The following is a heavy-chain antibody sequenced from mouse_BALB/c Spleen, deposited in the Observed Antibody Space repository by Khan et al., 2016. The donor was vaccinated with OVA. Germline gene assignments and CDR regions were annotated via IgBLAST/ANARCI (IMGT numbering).Heavy chain of an antibody. CDR1: GYTSTNYR. CDR2: INTYTGEP. CDR3: ARESSYWYFDV. V-gene: IGHV9-1*02. J-gene: IGHJ1*01. D-gene: IGHD1-1*01. Sequence: QIQLVQSGPELKKPGETVKISCKASGYTSTNYRMNWMKQAPGKGLKWMGWINTYTGEPTYGDDFKGRFAFSLETSASTAYLQINNLKNEDMATYFCARESSYWYFDVWGAGTTVTVSS.